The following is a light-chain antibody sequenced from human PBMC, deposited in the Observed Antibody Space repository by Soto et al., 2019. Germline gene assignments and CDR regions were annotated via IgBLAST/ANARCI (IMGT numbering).Light chain of an antibody. V-gene: IGLV9-49*01. CDR3: GADSGSGASSCNQC. J-gene: IGLJ2*01. CDR2: VGTGGIVG. Sequence: QLVLTQPPSASASLGASVTLTCTLSSGYSNYKVDWYQQRPGKGPRFVMRVGTGGIVGSKGDGIPDRFSVLGSGLNRYLTMKNIQEEDEGDYHCGADSGSGASSCNQCIGGGTKLTVL. CDR1: SGYSNYK.